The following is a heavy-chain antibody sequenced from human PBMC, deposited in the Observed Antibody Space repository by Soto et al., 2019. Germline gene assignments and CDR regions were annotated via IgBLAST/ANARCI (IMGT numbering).Heavy chain of an antibody. CDR1: GGSISSGGYY. CDR3: AREGGFYGDYFDY. J-gene: IGHJ4*02. D-gene: IGHD4-17*01. CDR2: IYYSGST. Sequence: SETLSLTCTVSGGSISSGGYYWSWIRQHPGKGLEWIGYIYYSGSTYYNPSLKSRVTISVDTSKNQFSLKLSSVTAADTAVYYCAREGGFYGDYFDYWGQGTLVTVSS. V-gene: IGHV4-31*03.